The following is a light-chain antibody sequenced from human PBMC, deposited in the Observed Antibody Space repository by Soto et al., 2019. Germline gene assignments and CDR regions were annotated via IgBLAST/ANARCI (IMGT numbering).Light chain of an antibody. CDR3: SSYAGSNNPYV. Sequence: QSVLTQPPSASGSPGQSVTISCTGTSSDVGGYNYVSWYQQHPSKAPKLMIYEVSKRPSGVPDRFSGSRSGNTASLTVSGLQAEDEAEYYCSSYAGSNNPYVFATGTKLTVL. J-gene: IGLJ1*01. V-gene: IGLV2-8*01. CDR1: SSDVGGYNY. CDR2: EVS.